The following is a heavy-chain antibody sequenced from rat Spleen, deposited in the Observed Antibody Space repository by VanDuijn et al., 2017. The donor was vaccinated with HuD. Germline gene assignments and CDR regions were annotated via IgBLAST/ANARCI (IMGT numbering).Heavy chain of an antibody. CDR1: GFSLTSYN. V-gene: IGHV2-30*01. D-gene: IGHD4-1*01. CDR3: ASRNTRGYYFDY. J-gene: IGHJ2*01. Sequence: QVQLKESGPGLVQPSQTLSLTCTVSGFSLTSYNVHWVRQPTGKGLEWMGIIWTGGSTDYNSAIKSRLSISRDTSKSQVFLKMNSLQTEDTAMYFCASRNTRGYYFDYWGQGVMVTVSS. CDR2: IWTGGST.